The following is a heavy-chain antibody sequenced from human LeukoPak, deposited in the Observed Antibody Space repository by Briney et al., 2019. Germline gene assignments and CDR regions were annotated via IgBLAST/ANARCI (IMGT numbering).Heavy chain of an antibody. V-gene: IGHV1-8*01. CDR3: ARGMLTVTTHSYYYYYMDV. CDR2: MNPNSGNT. CDR1: GYTFTSYD. J-gene: IGHJ6*03. Sequence: GASVKVSCKASGYTFTSYDINWVRQATGQGLEWMGWMNPNSGNTGYAQKFQGRVTMTRNTSISTAYMELSSLRSEDTAVYYCARGMLTVTTHSYYYYYMDVWGKGTTVTVS. D-gene: IGHD4-17*01.